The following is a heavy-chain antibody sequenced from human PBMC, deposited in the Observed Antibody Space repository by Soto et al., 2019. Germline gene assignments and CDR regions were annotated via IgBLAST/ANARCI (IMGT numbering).Heavy chain of an antibody. CDR3: SRDIGS. CDR1: GFTFSDHH. Sequence: EVHLVESGGGLVQPGGSLRLSCAASGFTFSDHHMDWVRQAPGKGLEWVGRTRNKANSYTTEYAASVKGRFTISRDDSKNSLYLQMNSLKTEDAAVYYCSRDIGSWGQGPLVTVSS. V-gene: IGHV3-72*01. D-gene: IGHD1-26*01. J-gene: IGHJ5*02. CDR2: TRNKANSYTT.